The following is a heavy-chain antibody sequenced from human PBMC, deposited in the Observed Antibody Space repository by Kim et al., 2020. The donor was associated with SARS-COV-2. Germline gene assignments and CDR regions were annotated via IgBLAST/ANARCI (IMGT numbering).Heavy chain of an antibody. Sequence: SETLSLTCTVSGGSIGIITYYWGWIRQPPGKGLEWIGSISYSGRTYYNPSLRSRVTISVDTSKNQFSLKLSSVTAADTAVYYCARQFFTYYYGSGVGM. CDR2: ISYSGRT. V-gene: IGHV4-39*01. J-gene: IGHJ6*01. CDR3: ARQFFTYYYGSGVGM. D-gene: IGHD3-10*01. CDR1: GGSIGIITYY.